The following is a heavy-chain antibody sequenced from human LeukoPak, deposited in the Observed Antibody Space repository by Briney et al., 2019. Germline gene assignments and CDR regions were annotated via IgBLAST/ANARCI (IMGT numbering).Heavy chain of an antibody. CDR3: AKETSSGNFVTIDC. CDR2: ITGDGGGT. D-gene: IGHD1-26*01. CDR1: GFTFRSYV. Sequence: GGSLRLSCAASGFTFRSYVMSWVRQAPGKGLEWVSAITGDGGGTNHADSVKGRFTISRDNSKNTLYLQMNSLRAEDTAVYYCAKETSSGNFVTIDCWGQGTLVTASS. V-gene: IGHV3-23*01. J-gene: IGHJ4*02.